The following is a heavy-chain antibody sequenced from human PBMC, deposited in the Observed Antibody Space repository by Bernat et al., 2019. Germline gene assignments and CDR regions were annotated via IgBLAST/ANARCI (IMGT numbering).Heavy chain of an antibody. CDR3: ASWDVVVVAADYYYGMDV. CDR1: GGSISSSSYY. J-gene: IGHJ6*02. CDR2: IYYSGST. V-gene: IGHV4-39*01. Sequence: QLQLQESGPGLVKPSETLSLTCTVSGGSISSSSYYWGWIRQPPGKGLEWIGSIYYSGSTYYNPSLKSRVTISVNTSKNQFSLKLSSVTAADTAVYYCASWDVVVVAADYYYGMDVWGQGTTVTVSS. D-gene: IGHD2-15*01.